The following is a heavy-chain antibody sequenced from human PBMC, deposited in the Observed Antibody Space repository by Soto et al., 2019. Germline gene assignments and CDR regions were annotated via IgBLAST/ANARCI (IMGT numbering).Heavy chain of an antibody. CDR1: GFTFTSSA. Sequence: SVKVSCKASGFTFTSSAVQWVRQARGQRLEWIGWIVVGSGNTNYAQKFQERVTITRDMSTSTAYMELSSLRSEDTAVYCCAAVPGSGYCSSTSCYKSPWGQGTLVTVSS. D-gene: IGHD2-2*01. CDR2: IVVGSGNT. CDR3: AAVPGSGYCSSTSCYKSP. V-gene: IGHV1-58*01. J-gene: IGHJ5*02.